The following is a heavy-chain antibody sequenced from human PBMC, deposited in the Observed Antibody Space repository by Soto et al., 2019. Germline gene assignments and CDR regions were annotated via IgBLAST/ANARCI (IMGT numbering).Heavy chain of an antibody. CDR3: AKDIAVAVPRGMDV. CDR2: ISYDGSNK. D-gene: IGHD6-19*01. J-gene: IGHJ6*02. Sequence: QVQLVESGGGVVQPGRSLRLSCAASGFTFSSYGMHWVRQAPGKGLEWVAVISYDGSNKYFADSVKGRLTISRDNSKNTLYLQMNSLRAEDTAVYYCAKDIAVAVPRGMDVWGQGTTVTVSS. V-gene: IGHV3-30*18. CDR1: GFTFSSYG.